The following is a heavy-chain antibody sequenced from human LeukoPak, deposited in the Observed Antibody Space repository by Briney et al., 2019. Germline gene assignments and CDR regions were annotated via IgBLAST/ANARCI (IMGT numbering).Heavy chain of an antibody. Sequence: SAPTLVNPTQTLTLSCTFSWFSLSTSGVGVGWIRHAPGKALEWLALIYWDADKRYSPSLKSRLTITKDTSKNQVVLTMINMGPVDTATYYCAHSMGYCSGGACYSLWGPGTLVTVSS. CDR2: IYWDADK. V-gene: IGHV2-5*02. J-gene: IGHJ4*02. CDR1: WFSLSTSGVG. D-gene: IGHD2-15*01. CDR3: AHSMGYCSGGACYSL.